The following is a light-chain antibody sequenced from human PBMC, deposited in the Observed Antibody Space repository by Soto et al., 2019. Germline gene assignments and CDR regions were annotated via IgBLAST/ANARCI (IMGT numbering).Light chain of an antibody. CDR2: GAS. CDR1: QSVGTY. CDR3: QQYVSIPLT. J-gene: IGKJ4*01. Sequence: EIVLTQSPGTLSLSPGERATLSCRASQSVGTYLAWYQQKPGQAPRLLIYGASSRTTGIPDRFSGSGSGTDFTLTISRLEPEDFAAYYCQQYVSIPLTFGGGTKVELK. V-gene: IGKV3-20*01.